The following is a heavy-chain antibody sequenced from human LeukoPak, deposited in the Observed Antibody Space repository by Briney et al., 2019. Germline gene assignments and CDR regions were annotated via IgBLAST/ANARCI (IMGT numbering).Heavy chain of an antibody. V-gene: IGHV4-59*01. CDR1: GGSISSYH. Sequence: SETLSLTCTFSGGSISSYHWSWSRQPPGQGLEWIGYIYYSGNTNYNPSLKSRVTISVDTSKNQFSLNLSSVTAADTAVYYCARGPSSGYSYGWGQGTLVTVSS. D-gene: IGHD5-18*01. CDR2: IYYSGNT. J-gene: IGHJ4*02. CDR3: ARGPSSGYSYG.